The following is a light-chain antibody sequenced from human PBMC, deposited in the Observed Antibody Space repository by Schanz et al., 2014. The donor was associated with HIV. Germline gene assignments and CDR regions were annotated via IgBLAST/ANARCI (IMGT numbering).Light chain of an antibody. CDR2: KSS. V-gene: IGKV1-5*03. CDR3: QQYDSSSWT. CDR1: QSISNW. Sequence: DIQMSQSHTTVSASVGDRVIITCRASQSISNWLAWYQQKPGKAPNLLIYKSSTLESGDPSRFSGSGSGTEFTLTITNLQPDDFATYYCQQYDSSSWTFGQGTKVEIK. J-gene: IGKJ1*01.